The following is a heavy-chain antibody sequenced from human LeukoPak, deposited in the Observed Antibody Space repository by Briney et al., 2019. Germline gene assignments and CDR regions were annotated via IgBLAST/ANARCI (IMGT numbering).Heavy chain of an antibody. CDR2: ISGSGGST. Sequence: GGSLRLSCAASGFTFSSYAMGWVRQAPGKGLEWVSVISGSGGSTYYADSVKGRFTISRDNSKNTLYLQMNSLRAEDTAVYYCAKEGVFGVVKDYWGQGTLVTVSS. V-gene: IGHV3-23*01. J-gene: IGHJ4*02. D-gene: IGHD3-3*01. CDR3: AKEGVFGVVKDY. CDR1: GFTFSSYA.